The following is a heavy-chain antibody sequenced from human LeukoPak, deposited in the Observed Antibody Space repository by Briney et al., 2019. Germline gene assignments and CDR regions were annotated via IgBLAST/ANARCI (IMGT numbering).Heavy chain of an antibody. CDR3: ARGVAYYYGSGSLY. D-gene: IGHD3-10*01. CDR2: INSDGSST. Sequence: PGGSLRLSCAASGFTFSSYWMHWVRQAPGKGLVWVSRINSDGSSTSYADSVKGRFTISRDNAKNTLCLQMNSLRAEDTAVYYCARGVAYYYGSGSLYWGQGTLVTVSS. J-gene: IGHJ4*02. CDR1: GFTFSSYW. V-gene: IGHV3-74*01.